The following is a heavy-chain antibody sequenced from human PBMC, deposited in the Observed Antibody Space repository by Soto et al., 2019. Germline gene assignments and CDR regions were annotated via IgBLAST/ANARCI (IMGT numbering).Heavy chain of an antibody. CDR2: IYYSGST. D-gene: IGHD6-19*01. J-gene: IGHJ6*02. Sequence: SETLSLTCTVSGGSISSSSYYWGWIRQPPGKGLEWIGSIYYSGSTYYNPSLKSRVTISVDTSKNQFSLKLSSVTAADTAVYYCARGSGIAVAGTYYYYGMDVWGQGTTVT. V-gene: IGHV4-39*01. CDR1: GGSISSSSYY. CDR3: ARGSGIAVAGTYYYYGMDV.